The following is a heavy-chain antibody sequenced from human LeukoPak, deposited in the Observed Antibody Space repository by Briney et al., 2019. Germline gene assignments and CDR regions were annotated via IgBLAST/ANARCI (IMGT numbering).Heavy chain of an antibody. Sequence: SETLSLTCAVYVGSFSGYYWSWIRQPPGKGLEWIGEINHTGSTNYNPSLKSRVTISVDTSKHQFSLKLSSVTAADTAVYYCARGPGRGYSYGYGYYYMDVWGKGTTATVSS. CDR2: INHTGST. CDR3: ARGPGRGYSYGYGYYYMDV. J-gene: IGHJ6*03. CDR1: VGSFSGYY. D-gene: IGHD5-18*01. V-gene: IGHV4-34*01.